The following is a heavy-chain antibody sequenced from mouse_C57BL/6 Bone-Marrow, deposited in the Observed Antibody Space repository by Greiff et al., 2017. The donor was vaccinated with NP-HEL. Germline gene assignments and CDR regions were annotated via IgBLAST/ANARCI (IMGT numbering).Heavy chain of an antibody. CDR3: ARDTGSSSYAMDY. CDR1: GYTFTSYW. V-gene: IGHV1-52*01. J-gene: IGHJ4*01. Sequence: VQLQQSGAELVRPGSSVKLSCKASGYTFTSYWMHWVKQRPIQGLEWIGNIDPSDSETHYNQKFKDKATLTVDKSSSTAYMQLSSLTSEDSAVYYCARDTGSSSYAMDYWGQGTSVTVSS. D-gene: IGHD1-1*01. CDR2: IDPSDSET.